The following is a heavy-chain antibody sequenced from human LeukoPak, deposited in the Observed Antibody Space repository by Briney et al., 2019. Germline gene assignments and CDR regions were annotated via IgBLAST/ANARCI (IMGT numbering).Heavy chain of an antibody. Sequence: GGSLRLSCAASGFTSSSYSMNWVRQAPGKGLEWVSVIYSGGDTYSADSVKGRFTISRDNSKNTVYLQMNSLRAEDTAVYYCAREGGGDYGDYLRYWGQGTLVTVSS. CDR2: IYSGGDT. V-gene: IGHV3-53*01. CDR3: AREGGGDYGDYLRY. CDR1: GFTSSSYS. D-gene: IGHD4-17*01. J-gene: IGHJ4*02.